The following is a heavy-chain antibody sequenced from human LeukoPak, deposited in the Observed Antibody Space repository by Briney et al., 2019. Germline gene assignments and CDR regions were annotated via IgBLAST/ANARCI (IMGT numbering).Heavy chain of an antibody. V-gene: IGHV3-23*01. CDR1: GFTFSSYA. CDR2: ISGSGGRT. D-gene: IGHD3-22*01. J-gene: IGHJ4*02. CDR3: AKATGNYYDSSGYLDY. Sequence: GGSLRLSCAVSGFTFSSYAMSWVRQAPGKGLEWVSAISGSGGRTYYADSVKGRFTISRDNSKNTLYLQMNSLRAEDTAVYYCAKATGNYYDSSGYLDYWGQGTLVTVSS.